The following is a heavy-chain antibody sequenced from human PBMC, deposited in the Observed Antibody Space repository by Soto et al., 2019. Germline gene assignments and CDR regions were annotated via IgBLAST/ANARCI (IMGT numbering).Heavy chain of an antibody. Sequence: GGSLRPSCAASGFTFSSYAMNWVRQAPGKGLECVSTISGGGGAASYADSVKGHFTISRDNSKNTLYLEMNSLRVEDTAVYYCAKEGYCRGSACYPEYWGPGTLVTVSS. J-gene: IGHJ4*02. CDR2: ISGGGGAA. CDR1: GFTFSSYA. CDR3: AKEGYCRGSACYPEY. V-gene: IGHV3-23*01. D-gene: IGHD2-15*01.